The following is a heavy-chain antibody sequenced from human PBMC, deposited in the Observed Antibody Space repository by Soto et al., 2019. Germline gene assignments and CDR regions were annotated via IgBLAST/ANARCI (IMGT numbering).Heavy chain of an antibody. D-gene: IGHD3-10*01. CDR1: EFTVSSNY. J-gene: IGHJ6*02. Sequence: EMQLVETGGDLIQPGGSLRLSCATSEFTVSSNYMSWVRQAPKKGLEWVSVIYSGGSKDYADSVNGRSNISRDNSKNTLYLQRNSLRADDSAVYYCVRDGGLAEDGMDVWGQGITVTVSS. CDR2: IYSGGSK. CDR3: VRDGGLAEDGMDV. V-gene: IGHV3-53*02.